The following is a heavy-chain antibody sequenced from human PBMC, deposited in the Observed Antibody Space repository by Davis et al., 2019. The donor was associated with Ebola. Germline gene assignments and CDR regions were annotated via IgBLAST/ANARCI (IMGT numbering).Heavy chain of an antibody. D-gene: IGHD5-18*01. J-gene: IGHJ6*02. V-gene: IGHV4-34*01. CDR1: GGSFSGYY. Sequence: PSETLSLTCVVYGGSFSGYYGSWIRQPPGKGLEWIGEINHTGGTNYNPSLKSRVTISVDTSKNQFSLKLSSVTAADTAVYYCARRQLWLMYGMDVWGQGTTVTVSS. CDR2: INHTGGT. CDR3: ARRQLWLMYGMDV.